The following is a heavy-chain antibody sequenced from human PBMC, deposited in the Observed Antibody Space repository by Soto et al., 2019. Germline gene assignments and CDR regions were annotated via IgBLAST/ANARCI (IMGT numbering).Heavy chain of an antibody. Sequence: PGGSLRLSCAASGFTFSSYGMHWVRQAPGKGLEWVAVISYDGSNKYYADSVKGRFTISRDNSKNTLYLQMNSLRAEDTVVYYFAKETRRIQLWVSIGGMDVWGQGTTVTVSS. J-gene: IGHJ6*02. CDR3: AKETRRIQLWVSIGGMDV. D-gene: IGHD5-18*01. CDR2: ISYDGSNK. CDR1: GFTFSSYG. V-gene: IGHV3-30*18.